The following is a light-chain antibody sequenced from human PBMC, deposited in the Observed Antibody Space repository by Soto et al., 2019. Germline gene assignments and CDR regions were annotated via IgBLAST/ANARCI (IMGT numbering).Light chain of an antibody. CDR1: QSVSSD. CDR2: GAS. J-gene: IGKJ4*01. V-gene: IGKV3-15*01. Sequence: EIMMTQSPATLSVSPGERATLSCRASQSVSSDLAWYQQEPGQAPKLLIYGASTRATGIPARFSGSGSGTEFTLTISSLQSEDFXVYYCQQYNNWPLTFGGGTKVEIK. CDR3: QQYNNWPLT.